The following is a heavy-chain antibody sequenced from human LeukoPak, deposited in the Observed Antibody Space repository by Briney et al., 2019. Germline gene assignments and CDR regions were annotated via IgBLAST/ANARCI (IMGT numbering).Heavy chain of an antibody. CDR2: ISSSTTTT. CDR3: ARGYSNPPLEY. CDR1: GDTLIGYG. D-gene: IGHD4-11*01. J-gene: IGHJ4*02. Sequence: QPGGSLRLSCVASGDTLIGYGMNWVRQAPGKGLEWISSISSSTTTTYYADSARGRFTISRDSAKNSLYLHMNSLRAEDTAIYYCARGYSNPPLEYWGQGTPVTVSS. V-gene: IGHV3-48*01.